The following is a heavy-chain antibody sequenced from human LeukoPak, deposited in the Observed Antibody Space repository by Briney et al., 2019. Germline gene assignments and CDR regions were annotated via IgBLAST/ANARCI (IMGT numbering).Heavy chain of an antibody. CDR2: IKHSGST. D-gene: IGHD3-10*01. CDR1: GGSFSGYY. J-gene: IGHJ3*02. V-gene: IGHV4-34*01. CDR3: ARSDGYGLVGI. Sequence: SETLSLTCAVYGGSFSGYYWGWIRQSAGKGLKWIGEIKHSGSTNYNPSLKSRVTISIDTSKNQFSLNLSSVTAADTAVYYCARSDGYGLVGIWGQGTMVTVSS.